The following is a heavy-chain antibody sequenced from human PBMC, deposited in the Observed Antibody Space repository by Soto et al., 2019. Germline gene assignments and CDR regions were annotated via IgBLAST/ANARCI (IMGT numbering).Heavy chain of an antibody. CDR3: ARLSPLGAVLLGMDV. Sequence: GESLKISCKGSGYSFTSHWIGWVRQMSGKGLEWMGIIYPGDSDTRYGPSFQGQVTISADKSISTAYLQWSSLKASDTAMYYCARLSPLGAVLLGMDVWGQGTTVTVSS. J-gene: IGHJ6*02. CDR1: GYSFTSHW. V-gene: IGHV5-51*01. D-gene: IGHD1-26*01. CDR2: IYPGDSDT.